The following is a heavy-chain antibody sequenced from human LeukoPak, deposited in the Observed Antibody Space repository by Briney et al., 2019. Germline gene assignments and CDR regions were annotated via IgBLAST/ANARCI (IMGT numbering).Heavy chain of an antibody. V-gene: IGHV3-23*01. D-gene: IGHD6-6*01. CDR1: GFTFSSYA. J-gene: IGHJ4*02. CDR2: ISGSGGST. Sequence: PGGSLRLSCAASGFTFSSYAMSWVRQAPGKGLEWVSAISGSGGSTYYADSVKGRFTISRDNSKNTLYLQMNRLRAEDTAIYYCAKGDSSSSDPRLGYFDYWGQGTLVTVSS. CDR3: AKGDSSSSDPRLGYFDY.